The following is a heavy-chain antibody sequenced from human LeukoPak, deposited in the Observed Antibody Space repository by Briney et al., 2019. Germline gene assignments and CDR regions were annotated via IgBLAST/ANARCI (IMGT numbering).Heavy chain of an antibody. D-gene: IGHD5-24*01. CDR1: GFTFSNYA. J-gene: IGHJ4*02. V-gene: IGHV3-30-3*01. CDR2: ISYDGSNK. CDR3: ARARFGYNRGPFDY. Sequence: AGSLRLSCAASGFTFSNYAIHWVRQAPGKGLEWVAFISYDGSNKHYADSVKGRFTISRDNSKNTLYLQMNSLRPEDTAVYYCARARFGYNRGPFDYWGQGILVTVSS.